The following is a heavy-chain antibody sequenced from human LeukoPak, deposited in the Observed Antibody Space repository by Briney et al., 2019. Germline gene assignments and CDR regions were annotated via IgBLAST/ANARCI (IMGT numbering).Heavy chain of an antibody. CDR1: GYTFTSYA. CDR2: INTNTGNP. D-gene: IGHD6-19*01. J-gene: IGHJ6*03. CDR3: ARVPLLAVAGTYYYYYYMDV. V-gene: IGHV7-4-1*02. Sequence: ASVKVSCKASGYTFTSYAMNWVRQAPGQGLEWMGWINTNTGNPTYAQGFTGRFVFSLDTSVSTAYLQISSLKAEDTAVYYCARVPLLAVAGTYYYYYYMDVWGKGTTVTVSS.